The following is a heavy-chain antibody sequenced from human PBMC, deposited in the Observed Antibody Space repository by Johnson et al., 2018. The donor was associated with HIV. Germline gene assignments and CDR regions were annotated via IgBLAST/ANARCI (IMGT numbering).Heavy chain of an antibody. Sequence: VQLVESGGGVVQPGRSLRLSCAASGFTFSSYAMSWVRQAPGKGLEWVSTISGSGSSTYYADSVKGRFTISRDNSKNTLYLQMNSLRAEDTAVYYCARDRGYSYGEGAFDVWGQGTMVTVSS. CDR1: GFTFSSYA. D-gene: IGHD5-18*01. CDR3: ARDRGYSYGEGAFDV. CDR2: ISGSGSST. V-gene: IGHV3-23*04. J-gene: IGHJ3*01.